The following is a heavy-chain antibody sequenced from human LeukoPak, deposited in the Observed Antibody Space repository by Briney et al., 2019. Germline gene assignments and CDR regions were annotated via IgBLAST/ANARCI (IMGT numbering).Heavy chain of an antibody. Sequence: PGGSLRLSCAASGFTFSSYSMNWVRQAPGKGLEWVSYISSSSSTIYYADSVKGRFTISRDNAKNSLYLQMNSLRAEDTAVYYCARDRVGSPTYYDFWSGYSSRYYGMDVWGQGTTVTVSS. CDR2: ISSSSSTI. J-gene: IGHJ6*02. V-gene: IGHV3-48*01. CDR3: ARDRVGSPTYYDFWSGYSSRYYGMDV. CDR1: GFTFSSYS. D-gene: IGHD3-3*01.